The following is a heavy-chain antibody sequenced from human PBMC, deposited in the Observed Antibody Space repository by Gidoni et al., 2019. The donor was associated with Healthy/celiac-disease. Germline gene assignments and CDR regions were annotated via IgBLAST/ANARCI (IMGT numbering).Heavy chain of an antibody. Sequence: EVQLVESGGGLVKPGGSLRLSCAASGFTFSSYSMNWVRQAPGKGLAWVSSISSSSSYIYYADSVKGRFTISRDNAKNSLYLQMNSLRAEDTAVYYCARMGRNYDILTGYYQDEHYFDYWGQGTLVTVSS. J-gene: IGHJ4*02. V-gene: IGHV3-21*01. CDR1: GFTFSSYS. D-gene: IGHD3-9*01. CDR2: ISSSSSYI. CDR3: ARMGRNYDILTGYYQDEHYFDY.